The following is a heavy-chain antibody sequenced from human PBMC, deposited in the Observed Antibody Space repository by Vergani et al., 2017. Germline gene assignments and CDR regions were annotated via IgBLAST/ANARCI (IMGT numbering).Heavy chain of an antibody. CDR3: ARDRAIVVVPAAINAFDI. CDR1: GGTFSSYA. D-gene: IGHD2-2*01. CDR2: IIPILGTA. V-gene: IGHV1-69*01. J-gene: IGHJ3*02. Sequence: QVQLVQSGAEVKKPGSSVKVSCKASGGTFSSYAISWVRQAPGQGLEWMGGIIPILGTANYAQKFQGRVTITADESTSTAYMELSSRRSEDTAVYYCARDRAIVVVPAAINAFDIWGQGTMVTVSS.